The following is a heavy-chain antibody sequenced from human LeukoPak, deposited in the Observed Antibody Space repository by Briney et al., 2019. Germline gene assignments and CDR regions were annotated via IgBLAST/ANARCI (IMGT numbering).Heavy chain of an antibody. CDR2: ISSSSSYI. V-gene: IGHV3-21*01. D-gene: IGHD1-26*01. J-gene: IGHJ6*03. CDR1: GFTFSSYS. CDR3: ARVGATYYYYYMDV. Sequence: GGSLRLSCAASGFTFSSYSMNWVRQAPGKELERVSSISSSSSYIYYADSVKGRFTISRDNAKNSLYLQMNSLRAEDTAVYYCARVGATYYYYYMDVWGKGTTVTVSS.